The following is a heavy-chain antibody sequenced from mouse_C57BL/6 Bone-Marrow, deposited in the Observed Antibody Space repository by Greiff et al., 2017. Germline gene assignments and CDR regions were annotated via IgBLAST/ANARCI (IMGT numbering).Heavy chain of an antibody. CDR1: GYSFTDYN. Sequence: EVQLQESGPELVKPGASVKISCKASGYSFTDYNMNWVKQSNGKSLEWIGVINPNDGTTSYNQKFKGKATFTVDKSSSTAYMQLNSLTSEDSAVYYCASTTVVATRYFDFWGQGTTLTVSS. D-gene: IGHD1-1*01. CDR3: ASTTVVATRYFDF. CDR2: INPNDGTT. J-gene: IGHJ2*01. V-gene: IGHV1-39*01.